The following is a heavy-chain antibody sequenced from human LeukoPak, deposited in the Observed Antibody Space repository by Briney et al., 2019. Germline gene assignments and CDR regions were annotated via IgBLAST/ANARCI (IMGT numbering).Heavy chain of an antibody. Sequence: PGGSLRLSCAASGFSFSSYEMNWVRQAPGKGLEWVSYISSSGSTIYNADSVKGRFTISRDNAKNSLYLQMNSLRAEDTAAYYCARGYYYGSGTLGPFDSWGQGTLVTVSS. D-gene: IGHD3-10*01. J-gene: IGHJ5*01. CDR3: ARGYYYGSGTLGPFDS. V-gene: IGHV3-48*03. CDR2: ISSSGSTI. CDR1: GFSFSSYE.